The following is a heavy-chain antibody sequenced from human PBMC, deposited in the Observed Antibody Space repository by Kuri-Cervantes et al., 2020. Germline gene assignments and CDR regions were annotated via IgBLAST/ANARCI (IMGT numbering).Heavy chain of an antibody. CDR2: IYSGAST. CDR1: GFTVSSTY. Sequence: GGSLRLSCAASGFTVSSTYMSWVRQAPGKGLEWVSSIYSGASTYYADSVKGRFTISRDNSKNTLYLQMNSLRAEDTAVYYCAKDEELTFDYWGQGTLVTVSS. V-gene: IGHV3-53*05. CDR3: AKDEELTFDY. D-gene: IGHD1-7*01. J-gene: IGHJ4*02.